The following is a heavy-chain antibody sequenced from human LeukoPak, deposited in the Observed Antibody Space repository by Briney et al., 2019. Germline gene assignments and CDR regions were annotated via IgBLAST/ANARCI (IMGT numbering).Heavy chain of an antibody. D-gene: IGHD2-15*01. CDR3: ARKGYCSGGSCYSTYFDY. J-gene: IGHJ4*02. V-gene: IGHV3-74*01. CDR2: INSDGSST. CDR1: GFTFSSYW. Sequence: PGGSLTLSCAASGFTFSSYWMHWVRQAPGKGLVWVSRINSDGSSTSYADSVKGRFTISRDNAKNTLYLQMNSLRAEDTAVYYCARKGYCSGGSCYSTYFDYWGQGTLVTVSS.